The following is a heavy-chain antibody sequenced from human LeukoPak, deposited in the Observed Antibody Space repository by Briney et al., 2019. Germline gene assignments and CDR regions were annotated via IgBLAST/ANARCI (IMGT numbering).Heavy chain of an antibody. CDR2: IRYDGSNK. D-gene: IGHD6-13*01. J-gene: IGHJ6*02. CDR3: AIVGIAGDV. Sequence: PGGSLRLSCAASGFTLSNYNMTWVRQAPGKGLEWVAFIRYDGSNKYYADSVKGRFTISRDNSKNTLYLQMNSLRAEDTAVYYCAIVGIAGDVWGQGTTVTVSS. V-gene: IGHV3-30*02. CDR1: GFTLSNYN.